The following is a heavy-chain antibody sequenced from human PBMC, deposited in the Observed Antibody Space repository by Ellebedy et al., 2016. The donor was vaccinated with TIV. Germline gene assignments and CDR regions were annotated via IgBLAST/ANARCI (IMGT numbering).Heavy chain of an antibody. CDR2: ISGSSSYI. CDR1: GFTFSSYS. J-gene: IGHJ6*02. CDR3: ARDLIVVVPAAIGSGMDV. D-gene: IGHD2-2*02. V-gene: IGHV3-21*01. Sequence: GGSLRLXXAASGFTFSSYSMNWVRQAPGKGLEWVSSISGSSSYIYYADSVKGRFTISRDNAKNSLYLQMNSLRAEDTAVYYCARDLIVVVPAAIGSGMDVWGQGTTVTVSS.